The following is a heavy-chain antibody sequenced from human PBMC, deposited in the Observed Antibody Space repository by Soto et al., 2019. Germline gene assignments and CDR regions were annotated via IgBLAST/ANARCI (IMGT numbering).Heavy chain of an antibody. CDR2: IYYSGST. CDR3: ARLPGIAAAGTWGGYYYYGMDV. V-gene: IGHV4-59*01. Sequence: ETLSLTCTVSGGSISSYYWSWIRQPPGKGLEWIGYIYYSGSTNYNPSLKSRVTISVDTSKNQFSLKLSSVTAADTAVYYCARLPGIAAAGTWGGYYYYGMDVWGQGTTVTVSS. CDR1: GGSISSYY. D-gene: IGHD6-13*01. J-gene: IGHJ6*02.